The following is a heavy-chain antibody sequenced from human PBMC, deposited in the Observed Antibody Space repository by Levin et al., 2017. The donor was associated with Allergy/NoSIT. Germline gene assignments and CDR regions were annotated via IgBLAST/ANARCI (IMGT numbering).Heavy chain of an antibody. D-gene: IGHD5-18*01. CDR1: GFRFDDYA. V-gene: IGHV3-9*01. J-gene: IGHJ4*02. Sequence: LSLTCAASGFRFDDYAMHWVRQVPAKGLEWVSGITWNSGNIVYADSLKGRFTISRDNAKNSLYLQMNSLTPEDTALYFCTRDSEKKVDTPLVTAFDSWGQGTLVTVSS. CDR2: ITWNSGNI. CDR3: TRDSEKKVDTPLVTAFDS.